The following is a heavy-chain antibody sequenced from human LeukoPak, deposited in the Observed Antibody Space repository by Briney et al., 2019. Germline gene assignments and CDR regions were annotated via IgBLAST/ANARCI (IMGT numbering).Heavy chain of an antibody. CDR3: ARLKLLWSNYFDY. D-gene: IGHD2-2*01. CDR2: IKQDGSEK. Sequence: PGGSLRLCCAASGFSFSSYWMSWVRQAPGKGLEWVANIKQDGSEKYYVDSVKGRFTISRDNAKNSLYLQMNSLRAEDTAVYYCARLKLLWSNYFDYWGQGTLVTVSS. J-gene: IGHJ4*02. V-gene: IGHV3-7*01. CDR1: GFSFSSYW.